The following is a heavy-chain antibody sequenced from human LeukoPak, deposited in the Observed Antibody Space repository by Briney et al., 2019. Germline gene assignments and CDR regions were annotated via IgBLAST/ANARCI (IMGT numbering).Heavy chain of an antibody. Sequence: GGSLRLSCAASGFTFSSYWMSWVRQAPGKGLEWVANMNPDGSEKYFLDSVKGRFTISRDNAKSSLYLQMNSLRGDDTAVYYYARDRALYDSRRGYYYTEDDYWGQGTLVTVSS. D-gene: IGHD3-22*01. CDR3: ARDRALYDSRRGYYYTEDDY. CDR2: MNPDGSEK. V-gene: IGHV3-7*01. J-gene: IGHJ4*02. CDR1: GFTFSSYW.